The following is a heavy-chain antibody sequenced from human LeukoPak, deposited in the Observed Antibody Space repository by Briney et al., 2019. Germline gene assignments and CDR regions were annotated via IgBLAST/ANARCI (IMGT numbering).Heavy chain of an antibody. CDR1: GGSISSHY. J-gene: IGHJ6*03. D-gene: IGHD4-11*01. CDR3: ARDGRSKEGNARSWWGYSNYDYYYYYMDV. CDR2: IYYSGST. V-gene: IGHV4-59*11. Sequence: SETLSLTCTVSGGSISSHYWSWIRQPPGKGLEWIGYIYYSGSTNYNPSLKSRVTISVDLSKNQFSLKLSSVTAADTAVYYCARDGRSKEGNARSWWGYSNYDYYYYYMDVWGKGTTVTVSS.